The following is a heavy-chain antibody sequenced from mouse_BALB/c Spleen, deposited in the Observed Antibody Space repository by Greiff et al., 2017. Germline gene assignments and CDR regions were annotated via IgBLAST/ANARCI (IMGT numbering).Heavy chain of an antibody. CDR1: GYSFTGYY. D-gene: IGHD2-14*01. Sequence: VQLQQSGPELVKPGASVKISCKASGYSFTGYYMHWVKQSHVKSLEWIGRINPYNGATSYNQNFKDKASLTVDKSSSTAYMELHSLTSEDSAVYYCARRYDGYAMDYWGQGTSVTVSS. J-gene: IGHJ4*01. CDR2: INPYNGAT. CDR3: ARRYDGYAMDY. V-gene: IGHV1-31*01.